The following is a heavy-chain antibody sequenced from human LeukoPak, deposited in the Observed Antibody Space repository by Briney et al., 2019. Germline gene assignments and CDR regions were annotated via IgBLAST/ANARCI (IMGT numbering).Heavy chain of an antibody. CDR2: IRYDGSNK. CDR1: GFTFSSYG. D-gene: IGHD5-18*01. V-gene: IGHV3-30*02. Sequence: GGSLRLSCAASGFTFSSYGMHWVRQAPGKGLEWVAFIRYDGSNKYYADSVKGRFTISRDNSKNTLYLQMNSLRAEDTAVYYCAKDDGDTAMVSYFDYWGQGTLVTVSS. J-gene: IGHJ4*02. CDR3: AKDDGDTAMVSYFDY.